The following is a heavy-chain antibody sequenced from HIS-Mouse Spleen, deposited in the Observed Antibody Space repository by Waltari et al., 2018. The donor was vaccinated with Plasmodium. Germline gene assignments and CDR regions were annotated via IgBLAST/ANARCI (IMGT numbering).Heavy chain of an antibody. CDR1: GFTFGSYA. Sequence: QVQLVESGGGVVQPGRALRLACAASGFTFGSYALHWFRPARGQVLESVAVISYDGSNKYYADSVKGRFTISRDNSKNTLYLQMNSLRAEDTAVYYCAKSSKGTGDLWDYWGQGTLVTVSS. D-gene: IGHD7-27*01. CDR3: AKSSKGTGDLWDY. V-gene: IGHV3-30*04. J-gene: IGHJ4*02. CDR2: ISYDGSNK.